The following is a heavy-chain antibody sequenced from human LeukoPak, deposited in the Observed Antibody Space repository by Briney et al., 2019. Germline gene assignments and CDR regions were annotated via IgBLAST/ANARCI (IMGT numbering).Heavy chain of an antibody. CDR3: VKALTSGWYLDAFNI. CDR1: GFTFSSCG. Sequence: GGALRLSCAASGFTFSSCGMHWGGQALGKGVEWVAVISYDGSNKYYADSLKGRFTISRDNSKNTLFLEMNSLRAEDTAVYYCVKALTSGWYLDAFNIWGQGTMVTVSS. CDR2: ISYDGSNK. D-gene: IGHD6-19*01. J-gene: IGHJ3*02. V-gene: IGHV3-30*18.